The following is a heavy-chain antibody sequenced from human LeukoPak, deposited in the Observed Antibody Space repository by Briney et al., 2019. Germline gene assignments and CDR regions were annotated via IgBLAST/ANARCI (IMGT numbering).Heavy chain of an antibody. CDR3: ARDPAAAGIDAFDI. J-gene: IGHJ3*02. D-gene: IGHD6-13*01. CDR1: GGSISSYY. CDR2: IYTIGVT. Sequence: SETLSLTCTASGGSISSYYWSWIRQPAGGGLEWIGRIYTIGVTNYNPSLKSRVTMSLDTSKNQLSLTLTSVTAADTAVYYCARDPAAAGIDAFDIWGQGTMVTVSS. V-gene: IGHV4-4*07.